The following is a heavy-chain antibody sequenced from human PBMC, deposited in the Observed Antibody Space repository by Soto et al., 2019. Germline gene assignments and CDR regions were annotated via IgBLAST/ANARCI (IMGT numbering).Heavy chain of an antibody. CDR2: IKQDGSDR. J-gene: IGHJ4*02. D-gene: IGHD3-16*02. V-gene: IGHV3-7*01. Sequence: PGGSVRLSCAVPKFTFGDYWMSWVRQAPGKGLEWVSNIKQDGSDRNYADSVKGRFTISRDNAGNSMYLQMNSLRAEDTAVYYCASLSYGQLRYFDNWGQGALVTVSS. CDR3: ASLSYGQLRYFDN. CDR1: KFTFGDYW.